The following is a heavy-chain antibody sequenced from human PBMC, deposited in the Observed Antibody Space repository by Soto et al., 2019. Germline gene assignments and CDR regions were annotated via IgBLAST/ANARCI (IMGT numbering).Heavy chain of an antibody. CDR1: GGSFNSGDYH. Sequence: PSETLSLTCTVSGGSFNSGDYHWNWIRQPPEKGLEWIGYIYYSGGTYYNPSLKSRLLISVDPSKNQFSLTLSSVTAADTAVYYCAVYSGYSNYFFDACGPGTMVAVSS. CDR2: IYYSGGT. D-gene: IGHD3-22*01. J-gene: IGHJ4*02. V-gene: IGHV4-30-4*01. CDR3: AVYSGYSNYFFDA.